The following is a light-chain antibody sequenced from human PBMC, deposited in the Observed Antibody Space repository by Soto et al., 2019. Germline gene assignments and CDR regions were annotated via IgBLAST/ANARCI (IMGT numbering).Light chain of an antibody. Sequence: QSVLTQPPSVSGAPGQRVTISCTGSSSNIGARFDVYWYQHIPGTAPKLLIYGNSNRPSGVPDRFSGSKSGTSASLAITGLQAEDEADYYCQSYDRSLSAPYVFGTGSKVTVL. CDR1: SSNIGARFD. V-gene: IGLV1-40*01. CDR3: QSYDRSLSAPYV. CDR2: GNS. J-gene: IGLJ1*01.